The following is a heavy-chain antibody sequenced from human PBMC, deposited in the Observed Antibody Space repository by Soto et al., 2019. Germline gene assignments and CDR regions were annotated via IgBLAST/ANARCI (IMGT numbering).Heavy chain of an antibody. J-gene: IGHJ4*02. Sequence: GGSLRLSCAASGFTFSSYGMHWVRQAPGKGLEWVAVISYDGSNKYYADSVKGRFTISRDNAKNSLYLQMNSLRAEDTAVYYCASPLGIVGATPVVDYWGQGTLVTVSS. V-gene: IGHV3-30*03. CDR2: ISYDGSNK. D-gene: IGHD1-26*01. CDR1: GFTFSSYG. CDR3: ASPLGIVGATPVVDY.